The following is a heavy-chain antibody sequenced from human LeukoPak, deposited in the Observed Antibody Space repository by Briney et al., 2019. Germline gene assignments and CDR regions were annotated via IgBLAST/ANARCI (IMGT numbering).Heavy chain of an antibody. Sequence: ASVKVSCKASGGTFSSYAISWVRQAPGQGLEWMGGIIPTFGTANYAQKFQGRVTITADESTSTAYMELSSLRSEDTAVYYCARGGYDFGAETGFDPWGQGTLVTVSS. CDR3: ARGGYDFGAETGFDP. J-gene: IGHJ5*02. V-gene: IGHV1-69*01. CDR1: GGTFSSYA. CDR2: IIPTFGTA. D-gene: IGHD3-3*01.